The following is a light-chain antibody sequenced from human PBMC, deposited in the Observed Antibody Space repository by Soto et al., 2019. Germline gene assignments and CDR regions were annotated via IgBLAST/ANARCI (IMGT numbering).Light chain of an antibody. V-gene: IGKV2-28*01. CDR2: LGS. CDR3: KQAVKCIT. Sequence: IVLPQSPLSLPVTPGEPASISCRSSQSLLHSNGYNYLAWYLQKPGQSPRLLIYLGSNRASGVPDRFSGSGSGTDFTLKISRVEAEDVAVYYCKQAVKCITFGEGTKVDIK. CDR1: QSLLHSNGYNY. J-gene: IGKJ4*01.